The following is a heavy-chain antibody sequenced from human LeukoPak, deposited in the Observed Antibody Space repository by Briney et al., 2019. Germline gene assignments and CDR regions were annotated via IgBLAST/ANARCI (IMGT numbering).Heavy chain of an antibody. J-gene: IGHJ5*02. CDR3: AREKIGYYDGSGRGWFDP. V-gene: IGHV4-4*07. Sequence: SETLSLTCAVYGGSFSGYYWSWIRQPAGKGLEWIGRVYTSGSTNYNPSLKSRVTISVDTSKKQFSLKLSSVTAADTAVYYCAREKIGYYDGSGRGWFDPWGQGTLVTVSS. D-gene: IGHD3-22*01. CDR1: GGSFSGYY. CDR2: VYTSGST.